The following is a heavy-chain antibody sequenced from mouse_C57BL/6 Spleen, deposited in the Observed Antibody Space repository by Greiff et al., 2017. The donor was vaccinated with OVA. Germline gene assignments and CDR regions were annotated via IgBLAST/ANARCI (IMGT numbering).Heavy chain of an antibody. V-gene: IGHV1-59*01. CDR1: GYTFTSYW. J-gene: IGHJ1*03. CDR3: ARYYGSSYWYFDV. D-gene: IGHD1-1*01. CDR2: IDPSDSYT. Sequence: QVQLQQPGAELVRPGTSVKLSCKASGYTFTSYWMHWVKQRPGQGLEWIGVIDPSDSYTNYTQKFKGKATLTVDNSSSTAYMQCSSLISEDSAVYYCARYYGSSYWYFDVWGTGTTVTVSS.